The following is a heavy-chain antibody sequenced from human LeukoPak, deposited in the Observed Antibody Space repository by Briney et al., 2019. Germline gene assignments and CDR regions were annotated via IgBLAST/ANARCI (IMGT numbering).Heavy chain of an antibody. CDR2: IIPSDGRT. J-gene: IGHJ4*02. CDR1: GYTLTTYY. Sequence: GASVKVSCKASGYTLTTYYMHWVRQAPGQGLEWMGIIIPSDGRTTFSQNFQGRVTITRDTSTSTVHMELSSLTSEDTAVYYCARARYAGNQIDYWGQGTLVTVSS. CDR3: ARARYAGNQIDY. V-gene: IGHV1-46*01. D-gene: IGHD2-8*01.